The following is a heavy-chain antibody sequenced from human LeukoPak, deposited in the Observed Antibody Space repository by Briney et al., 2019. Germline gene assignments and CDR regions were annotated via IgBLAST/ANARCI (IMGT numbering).Heavy chain of an antibody. CDR2: INPNTGGT. V-gene: IGHV1-2*06. Sequence: GASVKVSCKASGYTFTGYYIHWVRQAPGQGLEWMGRINPNTGGTDYAQKFQGRVTMTRDTSITTAYMELSRLTSDDPAIYYCAKVPPSITAAGNWLGHWGQGALVTVSS. J-gene: IGHJ5*02. CDR3: AKVPPSITAAGNWLGH. D-gene: IGHD6-13*01. CDR1: GYTFTGYY.